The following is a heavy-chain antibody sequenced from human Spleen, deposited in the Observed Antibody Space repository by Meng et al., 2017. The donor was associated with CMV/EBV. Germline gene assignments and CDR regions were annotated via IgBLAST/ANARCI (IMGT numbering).Heavy chain of an antibody. J-gene: IGHJ4*02. D-gene: IGHD3-22*01. CDR1: GSLFSSYT. CDR3: ARARRGIVAGLDS. V-gene: IGHV3-21*01. Sequence: GESLKISCAVSGSLFSSYTMNWVREAPGKGLEWVSSISSSSTYIYYADSVKGRFTISRDNAKNSLYLQMTSLRVDDTAVYYCARARRGIVAGLDSWGQGTLVTVS. CDR2: ISSSSTYI.